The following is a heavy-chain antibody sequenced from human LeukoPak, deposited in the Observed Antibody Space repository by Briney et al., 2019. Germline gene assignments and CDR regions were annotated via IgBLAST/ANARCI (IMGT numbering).Heavy chain of an antibody. CDR3: ARSRVAGRFDY. V-gene: IGHV1-69*13. J-gene: IGHJ4*02. CDR2: IIPIFGTA. D-gene: IGHD6-19*01. CDR1: GFTFTSTA. Sequence: SVTVSCKASGFTFTSTAVQWVRQAPGQGLEWMGGIIPIFGTANYAQKFQGRVTITADESTSTAYMELSSLRSEDTAVYYCARSRVAGRFDYWGQGTLVTVSS.